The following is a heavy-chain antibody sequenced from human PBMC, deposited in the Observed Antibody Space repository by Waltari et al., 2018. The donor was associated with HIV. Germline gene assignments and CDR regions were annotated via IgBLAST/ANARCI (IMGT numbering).Heavy chain of an antibody. CDR1: GFTFSSYS. V-gene: IGHV3-23*01. J-gene: IGHJ4*02. CDR2: IRGSGDT. CDR3: AKVPMYLNLLTGYSLDY. Sequence: EVQLLEFGGGLVQPGGSLRLSCTASGFTFSSYSMRWVRQAPGKGLEWVSTIRGSGDTFYADSVKGRFTISRDNTENTLYLQMNSLRAEDTAVYYCAKVPMYLNLLTGYSLDYWGQGTLVTVSS. D-gene: IGHD3-9*01.